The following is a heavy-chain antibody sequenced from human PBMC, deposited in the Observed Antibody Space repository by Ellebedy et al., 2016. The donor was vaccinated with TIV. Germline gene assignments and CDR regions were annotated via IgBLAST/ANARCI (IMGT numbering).Heavy chain of an antibody. D-gene: IGHD2-2*01. Sequence: PGGSLRLSCSASGFTFSTYSIHWVRQAPGEGLEYVSTISTNGVTAFYADPVRARFIISRDNSRNSVYVQMSSLRAEDTAVYYCVREGVPRGFDIWGQGTMVTVSS. CDR1: GFTFSTYS. CDR3: VREGVPRGFDI. CDR2: ISTNGVTA. V-gene: IGHV3-64*05. J-gene: IGHJ3*02.